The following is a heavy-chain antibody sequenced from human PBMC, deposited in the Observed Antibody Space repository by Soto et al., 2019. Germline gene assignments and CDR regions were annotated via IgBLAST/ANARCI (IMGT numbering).Heavy chain of an antibody. V-gene: IGHV5-51*01. J-gene: IGHJ6*02. CDR3: ARLFKGYCSSTSCSPLHSYYYGTDV. CDR2: IYPGDSDT. Sequence: PGESLKISCKGSGYSFTSYWIAWVRQMPGKGLEWMGIIYPGDSDTRYSPSLQGQVTISADKSISTAYLQWSSLKASDTAMYYCARLFKGYCSSTSCSPLHSYYYGTDVWGQGTTVTVSS. CDR1: GYSFTSYW. D-gene: IGHD2-2*01.